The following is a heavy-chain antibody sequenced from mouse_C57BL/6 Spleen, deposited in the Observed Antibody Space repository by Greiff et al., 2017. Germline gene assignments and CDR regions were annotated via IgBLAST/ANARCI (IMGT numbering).Heavy chain of an antibody. J-gene: IGHJ3*01. CDR2: LAPENGDT. CDR1: GFNIKDDY. CDR3: TTGFHGAWFAY. V-gene: IGHV14-4*01. Sequence: EVQLQQSGAELVRPGASVKLSCTASGFNIKDDYMHWVKQRPEQGLEWIGWLAPENGDTEYASKFQGKATITADTSSNTAYLQLSSLTSEDTAVYYCTTGFHGAWFAYWGQGTLVTVSA.